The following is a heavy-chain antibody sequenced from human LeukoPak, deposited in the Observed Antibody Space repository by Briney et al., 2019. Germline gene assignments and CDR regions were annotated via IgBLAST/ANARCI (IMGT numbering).Heavy chain of an antibody. CDR2: ISSSGSTI. CDR3: ARVYCSSTSCYGAVDAFDI. V-gene: IGHV3-11*04. CDR1: GFTFSDYY. Sequence: PGGSLRLSCAASGFTFSDYYMSWIRQAPGKGLEWVSYISSSGSTIYYADSVKGRFTISRDNAKNSLYLQMNSLRAEDTAVYYCARVYCSSTSCYGAVDAFDIWGQGTMVTVSS. J-gene: IGHJ3*02. D-gene: IGHD2-2*01.